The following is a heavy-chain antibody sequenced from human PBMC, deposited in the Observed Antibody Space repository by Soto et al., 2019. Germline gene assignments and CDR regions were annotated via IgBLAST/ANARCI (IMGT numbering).Heavy chain of an antibody. Sequence: GGSLRLSCAASGFTVSSNYMSWVRQAPGKGLEWVSVIYSGGSTYYADSVKGRFTISRHNSKNTLYLQMNSLRAEDTAVYYCARGQILRFLETPQNMDVWGKGTTVTVSS. V-gene: IGHV3-53*04. CDR2: IYSGGST. D-gene: IGHD3-3*01. J-gene: IGHJ6*03. CDR3: ARGQILRFLETPQNMDV. CDR1: GFTVSSNY.